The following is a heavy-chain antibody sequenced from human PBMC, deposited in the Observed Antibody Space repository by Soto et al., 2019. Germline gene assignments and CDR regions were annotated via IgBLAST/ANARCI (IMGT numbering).Heavy chain of an antibody. D-gene: IGHD3-22*01. CDR3: ARDYQYYYDSSGPYDAFDI. Sequence: QVQLVQSGAEVKKPGSSAKVSCKASGGTFSSYAISWVRQAPGQGLEWMGGIIPIFGTANYAQKFQGRVTITADESTSTAYMELSSLRSEDTAVYYCARDYQYYYDSSGPYDAFDIWGQGTMVTVSS. CDR1: GGTFSSYA. CDR2: IIPIFGTA. V-gene: IGHV1-69*01. J-gene: IGHJ3*02.